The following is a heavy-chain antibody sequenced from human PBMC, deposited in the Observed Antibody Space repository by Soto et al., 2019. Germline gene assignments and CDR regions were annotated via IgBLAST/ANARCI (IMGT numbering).Heavy chain of an antibody. CDR3: ARDCTNGVCYPSYHYGMDV. D-gene: IGHD2-8*01. V-gene: IGHV6-1*01. J-gene: IGHJ6*02. CDR1: GDSVSLNSAA. CDR2: TYYRSKWYN. Sequence: SQTLSLTCAISGDSVSLNSAAWNWIRQSPSRGLEWLGRTYYRSKWYNDYAVSVKSRITINPDTSKNQFSLQLNSVTPEDTAVYYCARDCTNGVCYPSYHYGMDVWGQGTTVTVSS.